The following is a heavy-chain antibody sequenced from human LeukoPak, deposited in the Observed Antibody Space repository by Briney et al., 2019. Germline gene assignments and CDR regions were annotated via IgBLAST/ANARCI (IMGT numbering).Heavy chain of an antibody. CDR2: IYHSGST. J-gene: IGHJ3*02. D-gene: IGHD3-22*01. V-gene: IGHV4-38-2*02. CDR1: GYSISSGYY. Sequence: NSSETLSLTCTVSGYSISSGYYWGWIRQPPGKGLEWIGSIYHSGSTYYNPSLKSRVTISVDTSKNQFSLKLSSVTAADTAVYYCARVLGFDSSGYYYVVYAFDIWGQGTMVTVSS. CDR3: ARVLGFDSSGYYYVVYAFDI.